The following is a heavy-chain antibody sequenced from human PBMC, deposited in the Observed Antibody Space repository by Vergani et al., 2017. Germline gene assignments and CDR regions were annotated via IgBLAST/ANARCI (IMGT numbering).Heavy chain of an antibody. CDR1: GGTFSSYA. D-gene: IGHD3-22*01. CDR3: ARDQNYYDSSGYSGGAFDI. J-gene: IGHJ3*02. Sequence: QVQLVQSGAEVKKPGSSVKVSCKASGGTFSSYAISWVRQAPGQGLEWMGWINPNSGGTNYAQKFQGRVTMTRDTSISTAYMELSRLRSDDTAVYYCARDQNYYDSSGYSGGAFDIWGQGTMVTVSS. CDR2: INPNSGGT. V-gene: IGHV1-2*02.